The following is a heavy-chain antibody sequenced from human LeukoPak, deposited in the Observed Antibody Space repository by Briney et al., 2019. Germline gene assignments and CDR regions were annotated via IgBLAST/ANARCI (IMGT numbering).Heavy chain of an antibody. V-gene: IGHV1-69*04. Sequence: VASVKVSCKASGGTFISYTISWVRQAPGQGLEWMGRIIPILGIANYAQKFQGRVTITADKSTSTAYMGLSSLRSEDTAVYYCARDRLTYYYGSGSDYWGQGTLVTVSS. CDR3: ARDRLTYYYGSGSDY. J-gene: IGHJ4*02. D-gene: IGHD3-10*01. CDR2: IIPILGIA. CDR1: GGTFISYT.